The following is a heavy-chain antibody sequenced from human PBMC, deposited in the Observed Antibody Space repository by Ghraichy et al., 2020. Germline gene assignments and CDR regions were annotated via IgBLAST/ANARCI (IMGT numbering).Heavy chain of an antibody. V-gene: IGHV3-30-3*01. CDR3: VGGDARGFDI. J-gene: IGHJ3*02. Sequence: GGSLRLSCAASGFTFSSYAMHWVRQAPGKGLEWVAVISYDGSNKYYADSVKGRFTIYRDNSKNSLYLQMNSLRAEDTAVYYCVGGDARGFDIWGQGTMVTVSS. D-gene: IGHD5-24*01. CDR1: GFTFSSYA. CDR2: ISYDGSNK.